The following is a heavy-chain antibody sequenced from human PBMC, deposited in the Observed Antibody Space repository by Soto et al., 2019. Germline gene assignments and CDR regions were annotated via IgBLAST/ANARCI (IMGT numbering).Heavy chain of an antibody. CDR2: ISYDGSNK. J-gene: IGHJ4*02. D-gene: IGHD1-1*01. CDR1: GFTFSSYG. V-gene: IGHV3-30*03. Sequence: QVQLVESGGGVVQPGRSLRLSCAASGFTFSSYGMHWVRQAPGKGLEWVAVISYDGSNKYYADSVKGRFTISRDNSKNTLYLQMDSLRAADPAVYSCAHVHGTDYWGQGTLVTVSS. CDR3: AHVHGTDY.